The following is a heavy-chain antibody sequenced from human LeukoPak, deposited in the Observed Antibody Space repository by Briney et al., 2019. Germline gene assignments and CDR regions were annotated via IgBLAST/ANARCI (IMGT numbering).Heavy chain of an antibody. Sequence: SETLSLTCTVSGASISSYYWSWIRQPPGKGLERIAYISYSGSTNYNPSLKSRVTISVDTSKNHFSLKLNSVTAADTAVYHCARARTGDYYDYWGQGTLVTVSS. V-gene: IGHV4-59*01. CDR1: GASISSYY. J-gene: IGHJ4*02. CDR3: ARARTGDYYDY. D-gene: IGHD1-14*01. CDR2: ISYSGST.